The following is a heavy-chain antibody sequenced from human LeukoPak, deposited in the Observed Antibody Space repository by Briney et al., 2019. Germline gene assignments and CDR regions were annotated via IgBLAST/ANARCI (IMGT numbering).Heavy chain of an antibody. CDR1: GFTFSSYS. CDR3: ARDGTNYNDFWSGYYIWPYNWFDP. D-gene: IGHD3-3*01. Sequence: GGSLRLSCAASGFTFSSYSMNWVRQAPGKGLDWVSYISSSSSTIYYADSVKGRFTISRDNAKNSLYLQLNSLRAEDTAVYYCARDGTNYNDFWSGYYIWPYNWFDPWGQGTLVTVSS. V-gene: IGHV3-48*04. J-gene: IGHJ5*02. CDR2: ISSSSSTI.